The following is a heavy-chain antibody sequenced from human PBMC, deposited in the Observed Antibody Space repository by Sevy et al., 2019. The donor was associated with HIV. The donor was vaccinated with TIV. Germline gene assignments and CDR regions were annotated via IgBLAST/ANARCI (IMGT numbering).Heavy chain of an antibody. Sequence: ASVKVSCKASGYTFTSYDVQWVRQAPGQGLECMGIISPGAGGTNYAQNFQGRVTLTRDTSTTTVYMELSRLRYEDTAVYYCARVDSCGGACYFSDYWGQGTLVTVSS. CDR2: ISPGAGGT. D-gene: IGHD2-21*01. V-gene: IGHV1-46*01. J-gene: IGHJ4*02. CDR3: ARVDSCGGACYFSDY. CDR1: GYTFTSYD.